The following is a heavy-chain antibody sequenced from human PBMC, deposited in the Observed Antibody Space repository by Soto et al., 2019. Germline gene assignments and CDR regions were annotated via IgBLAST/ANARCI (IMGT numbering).Heavy chain of an antibody. J-gene: IGHJ4*02. CDR2: IYHSGSLYHSWST. V-gene: IGHV4-38-2*01. CDR1: GSTISSAYY. CDR3: ARNRKGALFEY. D-gene: IGHD3-16*01. Sequence: SETLSLTCAVFGSTISSAYYWCWSRQSPGRGLECIGSIYHSGSLYHSWSTPYNPSPKSRVTIPVDTSKNQFSPRLASVTAAVTAVYYCARNRKGALFEYWGQVALVTV.